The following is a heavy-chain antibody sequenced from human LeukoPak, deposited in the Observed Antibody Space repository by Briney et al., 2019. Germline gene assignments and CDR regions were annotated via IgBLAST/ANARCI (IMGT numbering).Heavy chain of an antibody. CDR1: GYTFTNYA. J-gene: IGHJ5*02. V-gene: IGHV1-3*01. D-gene: IGHD3-22*01. CDR3: ARLTYYYDSSGQNWFDP. Sequence: ASVKVSCKASGYTFTNYAMHWVRQAPGQRLEWMGWVNAGNGNTKYSQKFQGRVTITRDTSASTAYMEVSSLRSEDTAVYYCARLTYYYDSSGQNWFDPWGQGTLVTVSS. CDR2: VNAGNGNT.